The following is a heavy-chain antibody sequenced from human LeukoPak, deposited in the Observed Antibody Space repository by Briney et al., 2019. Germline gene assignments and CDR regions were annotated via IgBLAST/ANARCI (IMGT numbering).Heavy chain of an antibody. Sequence: ASVKVSCKASGYTFTGYYMHWVRQAPGQGLEWMGWINPKSVGTNYADQFQGRVTMTRDTSISTAYMELSRLRSDDTAVYYCARVGSSGWYVEYFQHWGQGTLVTVSS. V-gene: IGHV1-2*02. D-gene: IGHD6-19*01. CDR2: INPKSVGT. J-gene: IGHJ1*01. CDR3: ARVGSSGWYVEYFQH. CDR1: GYTFTGYY.